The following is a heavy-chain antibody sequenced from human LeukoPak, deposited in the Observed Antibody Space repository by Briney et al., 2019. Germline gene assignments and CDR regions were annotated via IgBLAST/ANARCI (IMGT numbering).Heavy chain of an antibody. J-gene: IGHJ4*02. Sequence: PSETLSLTCTVSGGSISRSSYYWGWVRQPPGKGLEGIGSIYYSGTTYYNPSLKTRVTISVDTSKNQFSLKLNSVAASDAAVCFCASLQSGGVDSWGQGTLVTVSS. CDR1: GGSISRSSYY. V-gene: IGHV4-39*01. CDR2: IYYSGTT. CDR3: ASLQSGGVDS. D-gene: IGHD3-10*01.